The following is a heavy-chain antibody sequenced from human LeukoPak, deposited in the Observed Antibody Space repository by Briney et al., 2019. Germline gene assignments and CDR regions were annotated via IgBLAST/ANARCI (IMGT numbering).Heavy chain of an antibody. V-gene: IGHV4-31*03. CDR2: IYYSGST. J-gene: IGHJ3*02. CDR3: ARDGSGYSGYEYAFDI. Sequence: SETLSLTCTVSGASIGSSAYYWGWIRQHPGKGLEWIGYIYYSGSTYYNPSLKSRVTISVDTSKNQFSLKLSSVTAADTAVYYCARDGSGYSGYEYAFDIWGQGTMVTVSS. D-gene: IGHD5-12*01. CDR1: GASIGSSAYY.